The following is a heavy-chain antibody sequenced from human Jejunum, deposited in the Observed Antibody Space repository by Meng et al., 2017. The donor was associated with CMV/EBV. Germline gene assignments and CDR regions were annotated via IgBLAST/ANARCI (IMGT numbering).Heavy chain of an antibody. V-gene: IGHV3-9*01. CDR2: IRLNSGSI. CDR3: AKDIGKEWVGTDV. J-gene: IGHJ6*02. D-gene: IGHD1-26*01. Sequence: SGFTFADYAMHWVRHAPEKRLWWVSVIRLNSGSIGYANSVKGLFTISSDNAKTSLYLQMNSLRAEDTALYYCAKDIGKEWVGTDVWVQGTTVTVSS. CDR1: GFTFADYA.